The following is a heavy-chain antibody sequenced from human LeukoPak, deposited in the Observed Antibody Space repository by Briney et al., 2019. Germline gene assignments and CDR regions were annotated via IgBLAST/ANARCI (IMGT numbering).Heavy chain of an antibody. CDR1: GYTFTSYG. CDR2: ISAYNGNT. V-gene: IGHV1-18*01. CDR3: ARGLQETLAWLKALSAFDI. J-gene: IGHJ3*02. Sequence: ASVKVSCKASGYTFTSYGISWVRQAPGHGLEWMGWISAYNGNTNYAQKLQGRVTMSTDTSTSTGYMELRSLRSDDTAVYYCARGLQETLAWLKALSAFDIWGQGTMVTVSS. D-gene: IGHD5-24*01.